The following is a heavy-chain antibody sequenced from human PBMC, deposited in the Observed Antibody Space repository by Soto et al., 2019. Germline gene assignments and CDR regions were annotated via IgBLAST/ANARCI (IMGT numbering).Heavy chain of an antibody. CDR3: ARDRGYSYDQFDP. J-gene: IGHJ5*02. Sequence: SVKVSCKASGGTFSSYAISWVRQAPGQGLEWMGGIIPIFGTANYAQKFQGRVTITADESTSTAYMELSSLRSEDTAVYYCARDRGYSYDQFDPWGQGTLVTVSS. CDR2: IIPIFGTA. CDR1: GGTFSSYA. D-gene: IGHD5-18*01. V-gene: IGHV1-69*13.